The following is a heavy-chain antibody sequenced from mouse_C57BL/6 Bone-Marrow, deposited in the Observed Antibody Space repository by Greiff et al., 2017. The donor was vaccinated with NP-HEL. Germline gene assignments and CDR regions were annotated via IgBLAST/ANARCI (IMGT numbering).Heavy chain of an antibody. CDR1: GLTFNTYA. CDR3: VSYCNSFAD. V-gene: IGHV10-3*01. Sequence: EVKLVESGGGLVQPKGSLKLSCAASGLTFNTYAIHWVRQAPGKGSEWVARIRSKSSNYATYYADSVKDRYTITRDDSQSMLYLQVNNLETEDAAMYYCVSYCNSFADWGKGTLVTVSA. D-gene: IGHD2-1*01. J-gene: IGHJ3*01. CDR2: IRSKSSNYAT.